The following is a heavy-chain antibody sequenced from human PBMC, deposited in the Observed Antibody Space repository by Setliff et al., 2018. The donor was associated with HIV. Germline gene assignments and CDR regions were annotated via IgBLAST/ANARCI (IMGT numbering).Heavy chain of an antibody. Sequence: GESLKISCAASGFTFSAHGMHWVRQAPGKGLEWVTFINYDDNYEYYADSVKGRFTISRDNSKSTVDLQMTSLTAEDTAVYYCVKDGDYRNGDYDAFDIWGQGTMVTVS. J-gene: IGHJ3*02. D-gene: IGHD4-17*01. CDR1: GFTFSAHG. CDR3: VKDGDYRNGDYDAFDI. CDR2: INYDDNYE. V-gene: IGHV3-30*02.